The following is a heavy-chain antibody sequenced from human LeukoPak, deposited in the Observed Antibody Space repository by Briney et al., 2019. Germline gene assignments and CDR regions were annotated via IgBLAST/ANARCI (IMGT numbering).Heavy chain of an antibody. CDR2: IIPIFGTA. J-gene: IGHJ4*02. Sequence: SVKVSCKASGGTFSSYAISWVRQAPGQGLEWMGGIIPIFGTANYAQKFQGRVTITADESTSTAYMELSSLRSEDTAVYYCARASLAYCSGGSCYAIDHWGQGTLFTVSS. CDR3: ARASLAYCSGGSCYAIDH. CDR1: GGTFSSYA. V-gene: IGHV1-69*01. D-gene: IGHD2-15*01.